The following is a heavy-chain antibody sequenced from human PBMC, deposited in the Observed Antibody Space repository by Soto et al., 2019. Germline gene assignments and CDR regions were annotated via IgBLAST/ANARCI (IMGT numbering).Heavy chain of an antibody. D-gene: IGHD2-15*01. J-gene: IGHJ6*02. Sequence: QLQLQESGPGLVKPSETLSLTCTVSGGSISSSSYYWGWIRQPPGNGLEWIGSIYYSGSTYYNPSLKSRVTISVDTSKNQLSLKLSSVTAADTAVYYCASIRCSGGSCYGDYYYGMDVWGQGTTVTVSS. CDR3: ASIRCSGGSCYGDYYYGMDV. V-gene: IGHV4-39*01. CDR2: IYYSGST. CDR1: GGSISSSSYY.